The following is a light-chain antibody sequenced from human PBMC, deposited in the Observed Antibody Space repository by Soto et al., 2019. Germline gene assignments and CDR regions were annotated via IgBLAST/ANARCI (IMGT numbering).Light chain of an antibody. CDR1: QSVGSGY. CDR2: DAS. Sequence: EIVLTQSPATLSLSPGGRATLSCGASQSVGSGYLAWYQQKPGLAPRLLIYDASSRATGIPDRFSGSGSGTDFTLTISRLEPEDFAVYYCQQHGSPSITFGQGTRLEIK. CDR3: QQHGSPSIT. V-gene: IGKV3D-20*01. J-gene: IGKJ5*01.